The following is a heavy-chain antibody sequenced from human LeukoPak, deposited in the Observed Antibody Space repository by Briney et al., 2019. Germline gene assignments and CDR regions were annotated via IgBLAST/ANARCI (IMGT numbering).Heavy chain of an antibody. V-gene: IGHV3-23*01. CDR2: ISGSGGST. D-gene: IGHD3-22*01. CDR3: RVILVGFHKEAYYFDS. J-gene: IGHJ4*02. Sequence: GGSLRLSCAVSGITLRNYVMSWVRQALGEGVEWVAGISGSGGSTNYADYVKGRFTICRDNPKNTLFLQMKSLYFCAKRSVVIRVILVGFHKEAYYFDSWGQGALDTVSS. CDR1: GITLRNYV.